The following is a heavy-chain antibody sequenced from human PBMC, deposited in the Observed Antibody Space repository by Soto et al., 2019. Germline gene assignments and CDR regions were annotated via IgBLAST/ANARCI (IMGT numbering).Heavy chain of an antibody. V-gene: IGHV4-39*01. CDR3: YGGRNWFDS. D-gene: IGHD3-10*01. Sequence: QLQLQESGPGLVKPSETLSLTCTVSGVYIRSNSYYWGWIRQPPGKGLEWIGSIYYSGSTNYRPSLKSRVTISVDTSKNQFSLELTSVTAADTAVYYCYGGRNWFDSWGQGTLVTVSS. CDR2: IYYSGST. J-gene: IGHJ5*01. CDR1: GVYIRSNSYY.